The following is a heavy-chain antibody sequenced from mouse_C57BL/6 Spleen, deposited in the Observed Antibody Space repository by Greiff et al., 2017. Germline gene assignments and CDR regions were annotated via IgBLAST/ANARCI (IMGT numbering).Heavy chain of an antibody. D-gene: IGHD2-5*01. J-gene: IGHJ2*01. CDR2: IHPNSGST. CDR3: ARKGVTTTFDY. Sequence: QVQLQQPGAELVKPGASVKLSCKASGYTFTSYWMHWVKQRPGQGLEWIGMIHPNSGSTNYNEKFKSKATLTVAKSSSTAYMQLSSLTSEDSAVYYCARKGVTTTFDYWGQGTTLTVSS. V-gene: IGHV1-64*01. CDR1: GYTFTSYW.